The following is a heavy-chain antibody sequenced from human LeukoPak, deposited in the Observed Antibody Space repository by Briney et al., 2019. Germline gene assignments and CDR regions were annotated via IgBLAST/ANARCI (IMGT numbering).Heavy chain of an antibody. Sequence: SETLSLTCAVSGGSISSSNWWSWVRQPPGKGLEWIGEIYHSGSTNYNPSLKSRVTISVDKSKNQFSLKLSSVTVADTAVYYCARFSRASLKFDYWGQGTLVTVSS. CDR1: GGSISSSNW. V-gene: IGHV4-4*02. J-gene: IGHJ4*02. CDR3: ARFSRASLKFDY. D-gene: IGHD6-13*01. CDR2: IYHSGST.